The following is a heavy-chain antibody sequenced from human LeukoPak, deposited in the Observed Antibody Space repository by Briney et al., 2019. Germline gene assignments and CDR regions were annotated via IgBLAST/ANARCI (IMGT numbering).Heavy chain of an antibody. CDR1: GFTFSTYW. Sequence: GGSLRLSCVVSGFTFSTYWMSWVRQAPGKGLECVATIKQDGSVKNYGDSVQGRFTISRDNAKNSLYLQMHSLRVEDTAVYYRARDWGHYDYWGQGTLVTVSS. D-gene: IGHD3-16*01. CDR3: ARDWGHYDY. J-gene: IGHJ4*02. V-gene: IGHV3-7*01. CDR2: IKQDGSVK.